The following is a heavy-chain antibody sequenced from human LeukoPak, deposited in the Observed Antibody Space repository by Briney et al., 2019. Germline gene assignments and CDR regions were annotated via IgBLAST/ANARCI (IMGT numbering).Heavy chain of an antibody. D-gene: IGHD2-21*01. CDR3: ARVFRLWWGFNY. CDR1: GGSFSNYY. CDR2: INHSGST. Sequence: SETLSLTCAVYGGSFSNYYWSWIRQPPGKGLEWIGEINHSGSTNYNPSLKSRVTISVDTSKNQFSLKLSSVTAADTAVYYCARVFRLWWGFNYWGQGTLVTVSS. V-gene: IGHV4-34*01. J-gene: IGHJ4*02.